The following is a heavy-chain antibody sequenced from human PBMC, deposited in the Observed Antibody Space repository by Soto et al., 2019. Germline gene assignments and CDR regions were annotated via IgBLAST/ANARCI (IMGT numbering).Heavy chain of an antibody. D-gene: IGHD3-16*02. CDR1: GFTFSSYW. CDR2: INSDGSIP. J-gene: IGHJ4*02. V-gene: IGHV3-74*01. CDR3: VRYPRSVGGSYRPDY. Sequence: EVQLVESGGGLVQPGGALRLACAASGFTFSSYWMHWVRQVPEKGLGWVSRINSDGSIPNYADAVKGRFTIFRANVKNTLYMQMNSLRAEDTAVYYCVRYPRSVGGSYRPDYWGQGTLVTVSS.